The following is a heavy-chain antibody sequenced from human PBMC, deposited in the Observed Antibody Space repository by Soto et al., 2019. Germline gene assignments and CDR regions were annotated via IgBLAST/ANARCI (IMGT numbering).Heavy chain of an antibody. Sequence: PAGSMKLSCAAAGYTFSNAWVNGVRQAPGKGLEWVGRIKSKTDGGTTDYAAPVKGRFTISRDDSKNTLYLQMNSLKTEDTAAYYCTTDLLDTAMRIILYYFDYWGQGTLVTVSS. D-gene: IGHD5-18*01. V-gene: IGHV3-15*07. CDR2: IKSKTDGGTT. J-gene: IGHJ4*02. CDR3: TTDLLDTAMRIILYYFDY. CDR1: GYTFSNAW.